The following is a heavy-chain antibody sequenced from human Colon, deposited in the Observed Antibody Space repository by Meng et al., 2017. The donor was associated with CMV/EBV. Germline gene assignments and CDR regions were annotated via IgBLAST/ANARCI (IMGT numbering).Heavy chain of an antibody. CDR1: GYTFSDYY. J-gene: IGHJ4*02. V-gene: IGHV1-2*02. D-gene: IGHD6-19*01. CDR2: IRSDGSAT. Sequence: QVQLMQAGGGVKEPGASVKASCKTSGYTFSDYYMHWVRQAPGQGLEWMGWIRSDGSATNYAQKFRGRVTMTRDASVSTAYMELSGLTSDDTAVYFCVRSSGWSLFDYWGPGALVTVSS. CDR3: VRSSGWSLFDY.